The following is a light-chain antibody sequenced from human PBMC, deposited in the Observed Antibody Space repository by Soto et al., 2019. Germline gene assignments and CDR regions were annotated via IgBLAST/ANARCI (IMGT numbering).Light chain of an antibody. CDR3: SSYTSSSTLV. Sequence: QSALTQPPSVSGSPGQSITISCTGSSRNVGGYNDVSWYQQHPGKAPKIMIYDVSNRPSGVSNPFSGSTSGNTASLTISGLQAEDEADYYCSSYTSSSTLVFGRGTKLTVL. J-gene: IGLJ2*01. V-gene: IGLV2-14*01. CDR2: DVS. CDR1: SRNVGGYND.